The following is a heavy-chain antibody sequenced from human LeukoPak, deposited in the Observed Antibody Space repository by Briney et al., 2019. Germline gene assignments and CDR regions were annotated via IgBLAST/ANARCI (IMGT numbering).Heavy chain of an antibody. Sequence: GGSLRLSCAASGFNFASNWMHWVRQTPGKGLMWVSRINSGGSATSYADSVKGRFTISRDNAKNSLYLQMNSLRTEDTAVYFCAKAGLLWFGESWMDVWGQGTTVTVSS. J-gene: IGHJ6*02. V-gene: IGHV3-74*01. CDR2: INSGGSAT. CDR1: GFNFASNW. D-gene: IGHD3-10*01. CDR3: AKAGLLWFGESWMDV.